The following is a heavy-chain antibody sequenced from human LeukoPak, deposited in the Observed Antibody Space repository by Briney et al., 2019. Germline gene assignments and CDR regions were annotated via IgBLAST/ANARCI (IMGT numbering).Heavy chain of an antibody. CDR3: AVSGSYYHWFDP. V-gene: IGHV1-2*02. J-gene: IGHJ5*02. CDR1: GYTFTGYY. Sequence: ASVKVSCKASGYTFTGYYMHWVRQAPGQRLEWMGWINPNSGGTNYAQKFQGRVTMTRDTSISTAYMELSRLRSDDTAVYYCAVSGSYYHWFDPWGQGTLVTVSS. D-gene: IGHD1-26*01. CDR2: INPNSGGT.